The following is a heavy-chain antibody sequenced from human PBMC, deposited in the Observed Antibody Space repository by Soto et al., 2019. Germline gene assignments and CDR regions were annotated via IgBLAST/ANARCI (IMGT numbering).Heavy chain of an antibody. CDR1: GYTFSSYV. J-gene: IGHJ5*02. V-gene: IGHV1-18*01. D-gene: IGHD6-25*01. CDR2: ISPFNYNT. CDR3: ARGGRRLGWFDP. Sequence: HVQLMQSRPEVKTPGVSVKLSCKASGYTFSSYVSTWVRQAPGQGLEWMGWISPFNYNTNYAQKFQGRVTMTTDTSTNTAYMELRSLRSDDTAVYYCARGGRRLGWFDPWGQGTLVTVSS.